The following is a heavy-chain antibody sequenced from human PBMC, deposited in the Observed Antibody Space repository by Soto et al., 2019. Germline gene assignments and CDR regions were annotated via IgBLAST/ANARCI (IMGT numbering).Heavy chain of an antibody. J-gene: IGHJ4*02. CDR2: IYYSGST. Sequence: SETLSLTCTVSGGSISSSSYYWGWIRQPPGKGLEWIGRIYYSGSTYYNPSLKSRVTLSVDTSKNQFSLKLSSVTAADTAVYYGARPGWAYDNSGYPNDYWGQGTLVTVSS. CDR3: ARPGWAYDNSGYPNDY. CDR1: GGSISSSSYY. D-gene: IGHD3-22*01. V-gene: IGHV4-39*01.